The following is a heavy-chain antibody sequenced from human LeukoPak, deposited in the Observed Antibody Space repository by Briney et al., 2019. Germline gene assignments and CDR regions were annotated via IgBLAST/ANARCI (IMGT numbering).Heavy chain of an antibody. CDR1: GFTFDDYT. CDR2: ISWDGGGT. J-gene: IGHJ4*02. D-gene: IGHD3-22*01. CDR3: AREYYDSGAYYSLDS. Sequence: GGSLRLSCAASGFTFDDYTMHWVRQAPGKGLEWVSVISWDGGGTYYADSVKGRFTISRDNSKNTLYLQMNSLRTEDTALYYCAREYYDSGAYYSLDSWGRGTLVTVSS. V-gene: IGHV3-43*01.